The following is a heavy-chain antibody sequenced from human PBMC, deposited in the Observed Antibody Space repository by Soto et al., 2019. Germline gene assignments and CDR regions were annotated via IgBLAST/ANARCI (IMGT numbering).Heavy chain of an antibody. D-gene: IGHD2-2*03. Sequence: SETLSLTCTVSGASISSDDHYWSWIRQPPGKGLEWIGYISYNGATSYNPSLKSRVTISVDTSKNQFSLRLSSVTAAETAVYYCARRYGYCFDYWGQGTLVTVS. V-gene: IGHV4-30-4*01. CDR2: ISYNGAT. J-gene: IGHJ4*02. CDR1: GASISSDDHY. CDR3: ARRYGYCFDY.